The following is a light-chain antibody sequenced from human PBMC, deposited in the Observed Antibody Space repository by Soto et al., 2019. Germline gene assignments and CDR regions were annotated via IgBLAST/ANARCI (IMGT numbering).Light chain of an antibody. CDR2: DAS. V-gene: IGKV1-33*01. CDR1: QDISNY. J-gene: IGKJ3*01. Sequence: DIQMTQSPSSLSASVGDRVTITFQASQDISNYLNWYQQKPGKAPKLLIYDASNLETGVPSRFSGSGSETDFTFTISSLQPEDIATYYCQQYDNLLLAFGPGTKVDIK. CDR3: QQYDNLLLA.